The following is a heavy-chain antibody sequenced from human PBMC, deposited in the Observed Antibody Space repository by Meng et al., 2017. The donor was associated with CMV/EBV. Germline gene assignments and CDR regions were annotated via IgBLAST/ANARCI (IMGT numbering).Heavy chain of an antibody. CDR2: IKQDGSEK. J-gene: IGHJ4*02. CDR3: AKDNPELDY. Sequence: GGSLRLSCAASGFTFSSYWMSWVRQAPGKGLEWVANIKQDGSEKYYVDSVKGRFTISRDNSKNTLYLQMNSLRAEDTAVYYCAKDNPELDYWGQGTLVTVSS. D-gene: IGHD1-14*01. V-gene: IGHV3-7*03. CDR1: GFTFSSYW.